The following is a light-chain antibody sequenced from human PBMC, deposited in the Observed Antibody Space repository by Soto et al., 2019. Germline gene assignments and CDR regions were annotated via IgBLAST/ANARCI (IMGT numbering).Light chain of an antibody. J-gene: IGKJ2*02. V-gene: IGKV2-28*01. CDR1: QSLLHSNGYNY. Sequence: DIVMTQSPLSLPVTPGEPASISCRSSQSLLHSNGYNYLDWYLQKPGQSPQPLIYLGSNRASGVPDRFSGSGSGTDFTLKISRVEAEDVGVYYCMQALQTSWTFGQGTKLEIK. CDR2: LGS. CDR3: MQALQTSWT.